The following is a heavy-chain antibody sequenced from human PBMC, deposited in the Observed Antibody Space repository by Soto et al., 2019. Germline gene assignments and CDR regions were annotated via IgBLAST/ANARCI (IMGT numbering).Heavy chain of an antibody. Sequence: SETLSLTCTVSGGSFSPNYWSWIRQSPGKGLEWIGYIYYAGTTSYNPSLKSRATISLETSKSQFSLRLTSVTAAETAVYYCARHGITGSSYGAFDIWGQATMVTVSS. CDR1: GGSFSPNY. D-gene: IGHD1-26*01. CDR3: ARHGITGSSYGAFDI. V-gene: IGHV4-59*08. J-gene: IGHJ3*02. CDR2: IYYAGTT.